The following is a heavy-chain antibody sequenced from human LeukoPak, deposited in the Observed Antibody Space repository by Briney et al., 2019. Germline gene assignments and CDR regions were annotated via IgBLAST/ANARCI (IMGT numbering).Heavy chain of an antibody. D-gene: IGHD1-1*01. CDR1: VRTFSIYA. CDR2: IIPIFGTA. J-gene: IGHJ4*02. Sequence: ASVKVSCTASVRTFSIYAISWVRQAPGQGLEWMGGIIPIFGTANYAQKFQGRVTIITDESTSTAYMELSSLRSEDTAVYYCARGPELERFDYWGQGTLVTVSS. CDR3: ARGPELERFDY. V-gene: IGHV1-69*05.